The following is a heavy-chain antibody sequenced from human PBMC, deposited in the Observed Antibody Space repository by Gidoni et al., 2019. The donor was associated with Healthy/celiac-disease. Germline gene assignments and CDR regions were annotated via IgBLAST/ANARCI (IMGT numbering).Heavy chain of an antibody. J-gene: IGHJ6*02. V-gene: IGHV4-34*01. CDR3: ARGFFDCSSTSCRDRNYYYYGMDV. CDR1: GGSFSGYY. Sequence: QVQLQQWGAGLLKPSETLSLTCAVYGGSFSGYYWSWIRQPPGKGLEWIGEINHSGSTNYNPSLKSRVTISVDTSKNQFSLKLSSVTAADTAVYYCARGFFDCSSTSCRDRNYYYYGMDVWGQGTTVTVSS. CDR2: INHSGST. D-gene: IGHD2-2*01.